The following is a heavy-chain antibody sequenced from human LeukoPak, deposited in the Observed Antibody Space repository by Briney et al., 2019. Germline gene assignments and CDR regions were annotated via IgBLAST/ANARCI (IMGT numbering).Heavy chain of an antibody. CDR2: IKQDGSEK. Sequence: GGSLRLSCAASGFSFSSYWMAWVRQAPGKGLEWVASIKQDGSEKYYADSVKGRFTISKDNSKNSIYLQMNSLRAEDTAVYYCVREDRSCYYYWGQGTLVTVSS. CDR1: GFSFSSYW. V-gene: IGHV3-7*03. J-gene: IGHJ4*02. CDR3: VREDRSCYYY. D-gene: IGHD2-15*01.